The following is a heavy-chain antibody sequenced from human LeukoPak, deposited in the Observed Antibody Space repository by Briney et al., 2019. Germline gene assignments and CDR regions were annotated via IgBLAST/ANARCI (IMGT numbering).Heavy chain of an antibody. Sequence: ASVKVSCKASGYTFTGYYMHWVRQAPGQGLEWMGWINTNTGNPTYAQGFTGRFVFSLDTSVSTAYLQISSLEAEDTAVYYCARDPGYCSGGSCYSFYYYMDVWGKGTTVTVSS. V-gene: IGHV7-4-1*02. D-gene: IGHD2-15*01. CDR1: GYTFTGYY. CDR2: INTNTGNP. CDR3: ARDPGYCSGGSCYSFYYYMDV. J-gene: IGHJ6*03.